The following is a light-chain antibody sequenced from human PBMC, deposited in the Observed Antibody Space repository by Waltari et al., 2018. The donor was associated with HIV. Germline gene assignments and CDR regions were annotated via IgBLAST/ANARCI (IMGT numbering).Light chain of an antibody. J-gene: IGLJ1*01. CDR1: SSDVGGSND. CDR3: SSYTSSNTLPYV. CDR2: DVS. V-gene: IGLV2-14*03. Sequence: QSALTQPASVSGSPGQSITISCTATSSDVGGSNDVSWYQQHPGKAPKLMIYDVSNRPSGVSNRFSGSESGNTASLTLSGLQAEDAADYYCSSYTSSNTLPYVFGTGTKVTVL.